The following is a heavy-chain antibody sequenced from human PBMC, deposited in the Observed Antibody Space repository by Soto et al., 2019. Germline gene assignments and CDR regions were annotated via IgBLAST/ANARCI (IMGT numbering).Heavy chain of an antibody. CDR1: GFIFSNYG. CDR2: TWSDASRK. V-gene: IGHV3-33*01. D-gene: IGHD1-1*01. J-gene: IGHJ4*02. CDR3: VRGGPGPIGTLPPFDS. Sequence: QVQLVESGGGVVQPGGSLRLSCAASGFIFSNYGMHWVRQAPGKGLEWVAITWSDASRKYYGDSVQGRFTISRDNSKITVCRQMNGPRADAPAVYYCVRGGPGPIGTLPPFDSWGKGTLVTVSS.